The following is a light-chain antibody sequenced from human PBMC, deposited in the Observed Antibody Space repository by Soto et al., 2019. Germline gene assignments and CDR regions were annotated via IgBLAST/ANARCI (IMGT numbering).Light chain of an antibody. J-gene: IGKJ1*01. Sequence: EVVMTQSPATRSVSPGDTANISCRASQSVSSSLAWYQQKPGQPPSLLIYGSSTRATGVPARFSGSGSGTEFTLTIRRLKSEDFAVYYCQQYGSSGTFGQGTKVDIK. V-gene: IGKV3-15*01. CDR2: GSS. CDR1: QSVSSS. CDR3: QQYGSSGT.